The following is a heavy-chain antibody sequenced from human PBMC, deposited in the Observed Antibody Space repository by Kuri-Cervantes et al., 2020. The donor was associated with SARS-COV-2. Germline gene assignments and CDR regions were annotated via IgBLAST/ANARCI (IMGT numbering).Heavy chain of an antibody. J-gene: IGHJ4*02. CDR1: GGSISSGGYS. CDR2: IYTSGST. V-gene: IGHV4-61*02. D-gene: IGHD3-16*02. CDR3: ASSRGSMITFGGVIDNFDY. Sequence: LRLSCAVSGGSISSGGYSWSWIRQPAGKGLEWLGRIYTSGSTNYNPSLKSRVTISVDTSKNQFSLKLSSVTAADTAVYYCASSRGSMITFGGVIDNFDYWGQGTLVTVSS.